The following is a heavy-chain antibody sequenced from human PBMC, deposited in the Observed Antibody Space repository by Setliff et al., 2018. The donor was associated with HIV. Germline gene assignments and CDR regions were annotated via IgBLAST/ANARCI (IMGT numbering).Heavy chain of an antibody. CDR3: ARGKGVGGVIITGGLDV. Sequence: GASVKVSCKPSGHTFTNYDIHWMRRATGQGLEWMGWMNPNSGVSGYALKFHDRVTMTRDTSITTAYMELSSLTSGDTAVYYWARGKGVGGVIITGGLDVWGQGTTVTVSS. CDR2: MNPNSGVS. CDR1: GHTFTNYD. D-gene: IGHD3-10*01. J-gene: IGHJ6*02. V-gene: IGHV1-8*01.